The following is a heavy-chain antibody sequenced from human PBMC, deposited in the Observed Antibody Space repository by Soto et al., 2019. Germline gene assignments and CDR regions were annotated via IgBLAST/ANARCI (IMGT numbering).Heavy chain of an antibody. V-gene: IGHV1-69*08. J-gene: IGHJ4*02. CDR1: GGTFNTYT. CDR3: TRIPRYSFPTSDPLDN. CDR2: ILPILGSL. Sequence: QVRLVQSGAEVKKPGSSVTVSCKASGGTFNTYTFSWVRQAPGQGLEWMGSILPILGSLNYAQRLQGRLSITADYSTTNAYMELSSLTSQDTAMYYCTRIPRYSFPTSDPLDNWGQGTLVTVSS. D-gene: IGHD4-4*01.